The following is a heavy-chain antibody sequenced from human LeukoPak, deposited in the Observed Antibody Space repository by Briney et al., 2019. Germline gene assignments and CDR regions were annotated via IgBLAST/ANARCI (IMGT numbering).Heavy chain of an antibody. V-gene: IGHV4-30-4*08. CDR1: GGSISSGDYY. D-gene: IGHD2-2*01. CDR3: ASSKEYQLLKNDY. J-gene: IGHJ4*02. CDR2: TYYSGST. Sequence: SSQTLSLTCTVSGGSISSGDYYWSWIRQPPGKGLEWIGYTYYSGSTYYNPSLKSRVTISVDTSKNQFSLKLSSVTAADTAVYYCASSKEYQLLKNDYWGQGTLVTVSS.